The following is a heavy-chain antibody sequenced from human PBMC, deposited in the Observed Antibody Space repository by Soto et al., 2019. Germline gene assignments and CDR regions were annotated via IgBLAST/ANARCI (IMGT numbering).Heavy chain of an antibody. D-gene: IGHD2-21*01. CDR3: ARVIHEGPDSAPHYFDY. V-gene: IGHV4-31*03. CDR2: IYYSGST. Sequence: QVQLQESGPGLVKPSQTLSLTCTVSGGSISSGGYYWSWIRQHPGKGLEWIGYIYYSGSTYYNPSLKGRVTISVVTSKNQFSLKLSSVTAADTAVYYCARVIHEGPDSAPHYFDYWGQGTLVTVSS. J-gene: IGHJ4*02. CDR1: GGSISSGGYY.